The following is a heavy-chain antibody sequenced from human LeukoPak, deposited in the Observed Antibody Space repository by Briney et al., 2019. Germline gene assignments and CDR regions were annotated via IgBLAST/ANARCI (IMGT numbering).Heavy chain of an antibody. Sequence: SETLTLTCTVSGGSISYYYWTWIRQSPGKGLEWIGQIYYTGSTYYNPSLKRRVTISVDTSRNQFSLNLTSVTAADTAVYYCARGGTYNDILSFDPWGQGTLVTVSS. CDR3: ARGGTYNDILSFDP. CDR2: IYYTGST. D-gene: IGHD3-9*01. J-gene: IGHJ5*02. V-gene: IGHV4-59*01. CDR1: GGSISYYY.